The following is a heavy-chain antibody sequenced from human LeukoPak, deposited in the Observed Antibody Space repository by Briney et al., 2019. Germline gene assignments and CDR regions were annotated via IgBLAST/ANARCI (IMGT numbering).Heavy chain of an antibody. Sequence: ASVKVSCKASGYTFTGYYIHWVRQAPGQGLEWMGWINPNSGGTNYLQKFQGRVTMTRDTSISTAYMELSRLRSDDTAVYYCARYDIVANWFDPWGQGTLVTVSS. CDR3: ARYDIVANWFDP. CDR2: INPNSGGT. CDR1: GYTFTGYY. V-gene: IGHV1-2*02. D-gene: IGHD3-9*01. J-gene: IGHJ5*02.